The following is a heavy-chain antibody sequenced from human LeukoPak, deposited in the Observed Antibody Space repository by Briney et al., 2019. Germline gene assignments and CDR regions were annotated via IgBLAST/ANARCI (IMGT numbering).Heavy chain of an antibody. J-gene: IGHJ4*02. V-gene: IGHV3-7*01. D-gene: IGHD3-16*01. Sequence: GGSLRLSCAASGFTFSSYWMSWVRQAPGKGLEWVANIKQDGSEKYYVDSVKGRFTISRDNAKNTVFLQMSSLRADDTAVFYCARGFRGIYALDYWGQGALVTVSS. CDR2: IKQDGSEK. CDR1: GFTFSSYW. CDR3: ARGFRGIYALDY.